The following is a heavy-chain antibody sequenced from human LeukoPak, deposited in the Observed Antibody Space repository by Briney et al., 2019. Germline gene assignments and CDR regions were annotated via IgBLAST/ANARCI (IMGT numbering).Heavy chain of an antibody. V-gene: IGHV4-38-2*02. CDR3: ATILGATTGLDP. CDR2: IYHSGST. CDR1: GYSISSGYY. Sequence: SETLSLTCTVSGYSISSGYYWGWIRQPPGKGLEWIGSIYHSGSTYYNPSLKSRVTISVDTSKNQFSLKLSSVTAADTAVYYCATILGATTGLDPWGPGTLVIVSS. D-gene: IGHD1-26*01. J-gene: IGHJ5*02.